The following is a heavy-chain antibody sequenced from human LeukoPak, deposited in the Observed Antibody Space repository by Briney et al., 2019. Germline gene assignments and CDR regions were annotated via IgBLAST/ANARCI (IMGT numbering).Heavy chain of an antibody. CDR2: IYHSGST. J-gene: IGHJ4*02. CDR3: ARDSGSYCFDY. Sequence: PSETLSLTCTVSGYSISSGYYWGWIRQPPGKGLEWIGSIYHSGSTYYNPSLKSRVTISVDTSKNQFSLKLSSVTAADTAVYYCARDSGSYCFDYWGQGTLVTVSS. D-gene: IGHD1-26*01. CDR1: GYSISSGYY. V-gene: IGHV4-38-2*02.